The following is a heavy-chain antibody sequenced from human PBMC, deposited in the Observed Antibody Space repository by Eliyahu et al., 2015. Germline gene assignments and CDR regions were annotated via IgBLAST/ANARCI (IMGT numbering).Heavy chain of an antibody. D-gene: IGHD3-16*01. Sequence: EVQLVESGGGLVQPGGSLRLSCAASXFTFSSYXMSWVRXXPRKGLEWVANIKQDGSEKYYVDSVKGRFTISRDNAKNSLYLQMNSLRAEDTAVYYCARRVGGDYWGQGTLVTVSS. CDR2: IKQDGSEK. V-gene: IGHV3-7*01. CDR1: XFTFSSYX. CDR3: ARRVGGDY. J-gene: IGHJ4*02.